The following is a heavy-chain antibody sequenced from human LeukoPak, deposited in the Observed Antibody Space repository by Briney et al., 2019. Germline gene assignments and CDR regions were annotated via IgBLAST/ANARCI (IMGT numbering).Heavy chain of an antibody. CDR1: GGSLTNYY. D-gene: IGHD1-1*01. Sequence: SETLSLTCTVSGGSLTNYYWSWIRQPPGKGLAWIGYIYYSGSTNYNPSLKSRVTLSVDTSRNQFSLSLRSMTAADTAVYYCARTEPSGTTSHWGQGTLLTVSS. CDR3: ARTEPSGTTSH. CDR2: IYYSGST. J-gene: IGHJ4*02. V-gene: IGHV4-59*01.